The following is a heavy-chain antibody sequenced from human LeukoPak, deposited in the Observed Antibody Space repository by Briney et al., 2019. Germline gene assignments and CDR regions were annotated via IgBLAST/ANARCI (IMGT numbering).Heavy chain of an antibody. CDR1: GYSISSGLY. V-gene: IGHV4-38-2*01. CDR2: IFHSGST. D-gene: IGHD1-26*01. Sequence: SETLSLTCAVSGYSISSGLYWGWIRQPPGKGLEWIGSIFHSGSTYSNPSLKSRVTISVDTSKNQFSLKLTSVTAADTAVYYCARTYSGTYYHWFFDIWGQGTMVTVSS. CDR3: ARTYSGTYYHWFFDI. J-gene: IGHJ3*02.